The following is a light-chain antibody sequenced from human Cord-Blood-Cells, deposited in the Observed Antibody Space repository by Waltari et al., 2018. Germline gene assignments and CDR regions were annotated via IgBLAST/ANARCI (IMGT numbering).Light chain of an antibody. CDR2: GAS. V-gene: IGKV1-39*01. J-gene: IGKJ4*01. Sequence: EIQMTQFPSSLSASVGDRVTIPCRASQSISSYLNWYQQKPGKAPKLLIYGASSLQSGVPSRFSGSGSGTDFTLTISSLQPEDFATYYCQQSYSTPLTFGGGTKVEIK. CDR3: QQSYSTPLT. CDR1: QSISSY.